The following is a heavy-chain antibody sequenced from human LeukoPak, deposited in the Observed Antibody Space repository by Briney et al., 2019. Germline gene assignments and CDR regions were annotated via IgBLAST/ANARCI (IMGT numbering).Heavy chain of an antibody. J-gene: IGHJ6*02. Sequence: SETLSLTCTVSGASINSGYWSWIRQPPGKGLERIGLIHHTGSTEYKPSLKSRVNMSVETSKSQLSLKVTSVTAADTAVYFCARGGAGIAAAGRGMDVWGQGTTVTVSS. V-gene: IGHV4-59*01. CDR2: IHHTGST. D-gene: IGHD6-13*01. CDR3: ARGGAGIAAAGRGMDV. CDR1: GASINSGY.